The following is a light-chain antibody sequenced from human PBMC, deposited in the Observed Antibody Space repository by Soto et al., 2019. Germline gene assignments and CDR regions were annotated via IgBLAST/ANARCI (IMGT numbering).Light chain of an antibody. J-gene: IGKJ5*01. CDR3: QQYNNWPYS. V-gene: IGKV3-15*01. CDR2: LTS. Sequence: EIVLTQSPTTLSSFPGDRVTLSCSTSQAVNTRLDGYQHPPGQDPRLLIYLTSNRDTGVPARFSGTGSETDLTLTISGLQSEDSAVYFCQQYNNWPYSFGQGTRLEI. CDR1: QAVNTR.